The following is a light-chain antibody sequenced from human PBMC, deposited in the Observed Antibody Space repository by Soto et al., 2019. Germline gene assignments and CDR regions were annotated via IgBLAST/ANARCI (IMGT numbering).Light chain of an antibody. CDR2: AAS. CDR3: QQSYSTPPYT. V-gene: IGKV1-39*01. CDR1: QSISND. J-gene: IGKJ2*01. Sequence: DILMTQSPSSLSASVGDRVTITCRASQSISNDLYWYQQKPGKAPKLLIYAASSLQGGVPSRFSGSGSGTDFTLTISSLQPEDFATYYCQQSYSTPPYTFGQGTRLEIK.